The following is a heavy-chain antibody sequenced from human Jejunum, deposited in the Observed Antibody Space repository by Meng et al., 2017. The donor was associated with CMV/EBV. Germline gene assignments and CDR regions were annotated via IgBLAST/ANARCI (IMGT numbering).Heavy chain of an antibody. CDR2: ISAGDSNT. CDR3: AREGAVAGLDLDY. D-gene: IGHD6-19*01. CDR1: GYTFNSRV. J-gene: IGHJ4*02. V-gene: IGHV1-3*01. Sequence: KASGYTFNSRVVPWVRQARGQELEWMGWISAGDSNTRYSHSLQGRVTISRDTSASTAYMELSGLTSEDTAVYYCAREGAVAGLDLDYWGQGTLVTVSS.